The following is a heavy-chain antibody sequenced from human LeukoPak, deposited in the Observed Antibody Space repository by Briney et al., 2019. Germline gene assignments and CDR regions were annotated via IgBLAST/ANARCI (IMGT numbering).Heavy chain of an antibody. J-gene: IGHJ5*02. CDR3: ARCGVMGVSTNWFDP. CDR1: GYSFASYW. CDR2: IFPHDSDT. V-gene: IGHV5-51*01. Sequence: GESLKISCKSSGYSFASYWIGWVRQMPGKGLEWMGIIFPHDSDTRYSPSFQGQVTISADKSISTAYLQWSSLKASDTAMYYCARCGVMGVSTNWFDPWGQGTLVTVSS. D-gene: IGHD3-10*01.